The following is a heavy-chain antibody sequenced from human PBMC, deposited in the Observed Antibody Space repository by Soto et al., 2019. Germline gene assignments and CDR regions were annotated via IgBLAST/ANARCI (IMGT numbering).Heavy chain of an antibody. CDR3: AGDYGDYDYYYGMDV. CDR1: GGSISSGGYS. J-gene: IGHJ6*02. D-gene: IGHD4-17*01. V-gene: IGHV4-30-2*01. CDR2: IYHSGST. Sequence: KSSETLSLTCAVSGGSISSGGYSWSWIRQPPGKGLEWIGYIYHSGSTYYNPSLKSRVTISVDRSKNQFSLKLSSVTAADTAVYYCAGDYGDYDYYYGMDVRGQGTTVTVSS.